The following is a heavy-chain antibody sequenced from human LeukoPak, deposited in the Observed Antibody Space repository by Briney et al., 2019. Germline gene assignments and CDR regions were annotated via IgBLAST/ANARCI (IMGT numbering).Heavy chain of an antibody. CDR3: ARGHAMVSQDAFDF. J-gene: IGHJ3*01. CDR2: IYSGGGT. D-gene: IGHD4/OR15-4a*01. Sequence: GGSLRLSCAASGFTVSSIYMTWVRQVPGKGLEWVSLIYSGGGTYYADSVKGRFTISRHNSKNTLYLQMNSLRGEDTAVYYCARGHAMVSQDAFDFWGQGTMVTVSS. V-gene: IGHV3-53*04. CDR1: GFTVSSIY.